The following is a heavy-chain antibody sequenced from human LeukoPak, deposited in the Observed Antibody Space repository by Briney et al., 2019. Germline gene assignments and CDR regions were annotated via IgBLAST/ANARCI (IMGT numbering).Heavy chain of an antibody. J-gene: IGHJ4*02. Sequence: GESLKISCNGSGYSFTSYWIAWVRQMPGKGLEWMGIIYPGDSDTRYSPSFQGQVTISTDKSISTAYLQWSSLKASDTAMYYCARQDYYGSGSYYAPSYYWGQGTLVTVSS. CDR2: IYPGDSDT. CDR3: ARQDYYGSGSYYAPSYY. D-gene: IGHD3-10*01. CDR1: GYSFTSYW. V-gene: IGHV5-51*01.